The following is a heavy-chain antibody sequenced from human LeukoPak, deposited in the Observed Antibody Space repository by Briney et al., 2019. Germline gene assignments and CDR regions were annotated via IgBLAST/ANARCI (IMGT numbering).Heavy chain of an antibody. V-gene: IGHV1-2*02. CDR3: TRDGGDIVVVPAASDH. D-gene: IGHD2-2*01. J-gene: IGHJ4*02. Sequence: ASVKVSCKASGYTFTGYYMHWVRQAPGQGLEWMGWINPNSGGTNYAQKFQGRVTMTRDTSISTAYMELSRLRSDDTAVYYCTRDGGDIVVVPAASDHWGQGTLVTVSS. CDR2: INPNSGGT. CDR1: GYTFTGYY.